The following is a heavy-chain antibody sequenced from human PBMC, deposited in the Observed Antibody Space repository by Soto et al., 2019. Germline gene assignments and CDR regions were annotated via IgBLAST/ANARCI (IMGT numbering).Heavy chain of an antibody. CDR1: GFSFSTYS. J-gene: IGHJ6*02. D-gene: IGHD2-21*02. Sequence: GGSLRLSCEASGFSFSTYSMHWVRQAPGKGLEWVSSIGRRSDIYYADSVKGRFTISRDNAKNSVSLQMDSLRDEDTAVYYCAREETAWPLAYGLDVWGQGTTVTV. V-gene: IGHV3-21*01. CDR3: AREETAWPLAYGLDV. CDR2: IGRRSDI.